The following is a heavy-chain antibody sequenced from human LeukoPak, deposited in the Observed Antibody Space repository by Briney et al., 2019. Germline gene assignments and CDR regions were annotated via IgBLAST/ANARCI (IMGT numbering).Heavy chain of an antibody. J-gene: IGHJ6*02. Sequence: SETLSLTCAVYGGSFRGYYWSWIRQPPGKGLEWIGEVNQSGTTNYNPSVKSRVTISVDTSKNQFSLKLSSVTAADTAIYYCARDSITLIGPHHYYGMDVWGQGTTVTVSS. V-gene: IGHV4-34*01. D-gene: IGHD3-22*01. CDR3: ARDSITLIGPHHYYGMDV. CDR2: VNQSGTT. CDR1: GGSFRGYY.